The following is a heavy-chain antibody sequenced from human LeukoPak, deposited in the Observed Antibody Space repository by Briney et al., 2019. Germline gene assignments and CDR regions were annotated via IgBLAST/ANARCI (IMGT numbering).Heavy chain of an antibody. CDR3: AKDGPEIVNAYYYYMDV. CDR2: IWYDGGNK. V-gene: IGHV3-33*06. D-gene: IGHD5-24*01. Sequence: GRSLRLSCAASGFTFSAYGMHWVRQAPGKGLEWVAIIWYDGGNKYYADSVKGRFTISRDNSKNTLFLQMNSLRVEDTAVYYCAKDGPEIVNAYYYYMDVWGKGPRSPSP. CDR1: GFTFSAYG. J-gene: IGHJ6*03.